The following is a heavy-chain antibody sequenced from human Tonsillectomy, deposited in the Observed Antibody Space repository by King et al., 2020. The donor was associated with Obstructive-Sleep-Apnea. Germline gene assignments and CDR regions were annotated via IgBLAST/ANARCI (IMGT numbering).Heavy chain of an antibody. J-gene: IGHJ4*02. V-gene: IGHV4-30-4*07. CDR2: IYYSGST. Sequence: VQLQESGPGLVKPSQTLSLTCAVSGGSISSGAYSWSWIRQPPGKGLEWIGYIYYSGSTYYNPSLKSRVTISVDTSKNQVSLKLSSVTAADTAVYYCARGGYCGDYRTAVGADYWGQGTLVTVSS. CDR3: ARGGYCGDYRTAVGADY. CDR1: GGSISSGAYS. D-gene: IGHD4-17*01.